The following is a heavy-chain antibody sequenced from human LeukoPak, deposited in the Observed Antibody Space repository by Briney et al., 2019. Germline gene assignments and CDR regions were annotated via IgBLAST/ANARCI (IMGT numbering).Heavy chain of an antibody. Sequence: SETLSLTCTVSGGSISSYYWSWIRQPPGKGLEWIGYIYHSGSTYYNPSLKSRVTISVDRSKNQFSLKLSSVTAADTAVYYCARLRRWSGSSSYYMDVWGKGTTVTVSS. J-gene: IGHJ6*03. CDR2: IYHSGST. D-gene: IGHD6-6*01. V-gene: IGHV4-59*12. CDR1: GGSISSYY. CDR3: ARLRRWSGSSSYYMDV.